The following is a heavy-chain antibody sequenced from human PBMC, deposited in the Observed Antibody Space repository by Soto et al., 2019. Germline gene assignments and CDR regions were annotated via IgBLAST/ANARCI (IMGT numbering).Heavy chain of an antibody. CDR3: AREIVTAGGNNYFDP. Sequence: SETLSLTFDVSGGTVASSHWWSWVRQAPGRGLEWIGNVYHTGDTNFDPSLQSRVTFSVDKSNNQFSLRLTSVTAADTAVYFCAREIVTAGGNNYFDPWGPGTLVTVSS. J-gene: IGHJ5*02. CDR2: VYHTGDT. CDR1: GGTVASSHW. D-gene: IGHD2-21*02. V-gene: IGHV4-4*02.